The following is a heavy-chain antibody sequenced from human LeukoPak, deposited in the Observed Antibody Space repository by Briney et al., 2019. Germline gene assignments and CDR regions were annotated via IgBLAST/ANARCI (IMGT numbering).Heavy chain of an antibody. CDR2: TYYRSKWFN. V-gene: IGHV6-1*01. J-gene: IGHJ4*02. D-gene: IGHD6-19*01. Sequence: SQTLSLTCAISGDSVSSNSTAWNWIRQSPSRGLEWLGRTYYRSKWFNDYAVSVKSRITINPDTSKNQFSLQLNSVTPGDTAVYYCARGGGAVAAFEYWGQGTLVTVSS. CDR1: GDSVSSNSTA. CDR3: ARGGGAVAAFEY.